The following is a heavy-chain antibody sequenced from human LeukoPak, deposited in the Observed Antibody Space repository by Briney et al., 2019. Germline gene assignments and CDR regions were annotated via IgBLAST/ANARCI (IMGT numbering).Heavy chain of an antibody. CDR1: GGSISSSSYY. CDR2: INHSGST. D-gene: IGHD4-17*01. J-gene: IGHJ4*02. V-gene: IGHV4-39*07. CDR3: ARVRAPTVTPYFDY. Sequence: PSETLSLTCTVSGGSISSSSYYWGWIRQPPGKGLEWIGEINHSGSTNYNPSLKSRVTISVDTSKNQFSLKLSSVTAADTAVYYCARVRAPTVTPYFDYWGQGTLVTVSS.